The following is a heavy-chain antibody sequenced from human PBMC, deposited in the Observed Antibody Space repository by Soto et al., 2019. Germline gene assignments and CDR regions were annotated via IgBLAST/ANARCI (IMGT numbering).Heavy chain of an antibody. CDR3: ARELTKYYYDSSGYQIHYYYYGMDV. CDR1: GFTFSIYA. J-gene: IGHJ6*02. D-gene: IGHD3-22*01. Sequence: GGSLRLSCAASGFTFSIYAMRWVCQAPGKGLEWVAVISYDGSNKYYADSVKGRFTISRDNSKNTLYLQMNSLRAEDTAVYYCARELTKYYYDSSGYQIHYYYYGMDVWGQGTTVTVSS. V-gene: IGHV3-30-3*01. CDR2: ISYDGSNK.